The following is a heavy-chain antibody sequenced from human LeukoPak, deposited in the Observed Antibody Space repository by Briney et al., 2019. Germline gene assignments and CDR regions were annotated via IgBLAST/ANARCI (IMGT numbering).Heavy chain of an antibody. J-gene: IGHJ4*02. CDR2: IYYSGST. V-gene: IGHV4-59*01. CDR3: ARGYCSGGSCPLYDY. CDR1: GGSISSYY. D-gene: IGHD2-15*01. Sequence: PSETLSLTCTVSGGSISSYYWSWLRPPPGKGLVWIGYIYYSGSTNYNPSLKSRVTISVDTSKNQFSLKLSSVTAADTAVYYCARGYCSGGSCPLYDYWGQGTLVTVSS.